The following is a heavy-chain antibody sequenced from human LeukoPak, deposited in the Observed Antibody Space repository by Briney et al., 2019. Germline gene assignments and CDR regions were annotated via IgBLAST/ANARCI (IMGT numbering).Heavy chain of an antibody. CDR1: GGTFSSYA. CDR3: ARGATAGRFSLRPSGAYYMGV. J-gene: IGHJ6*03. V-gene: IGHV1-69*13. D-gene: IGHD6-13*01. Sequence: GASVKVSCKASGGTFSSYAISWVRQAPGQGLEWMGGIIPIFGTANYAQKFQGRVTITADESTSTAYMELSSLRSEDTAVYYCARGATAGRFSLRPSGAYYMGVWGKGTTVTVSS. CDR2: IIPIFGTA.